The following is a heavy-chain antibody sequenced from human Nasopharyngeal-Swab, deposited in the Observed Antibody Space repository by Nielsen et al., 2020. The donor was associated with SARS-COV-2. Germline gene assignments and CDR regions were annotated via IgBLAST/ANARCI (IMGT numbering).Heavy chain of an antibody. J-gene: IGHJ4*02. CDR2: IIAGTGNT. CDR3: ASGRVVPAAMPNY. CDR1: GYTFNNYS. V-gene: IGHV1-3*01. D-gene: IGHD2-2*01. Sequence: ASVKVSCKASGYTFNNYSMHWVRQAPGQRLEWMGWIIAGTGNTKYSQKFQGRVTITRDTSASTAYMDLSSLRSEDTAAYYCASGRVVPAAMPNYWGQGTLVTVSS.